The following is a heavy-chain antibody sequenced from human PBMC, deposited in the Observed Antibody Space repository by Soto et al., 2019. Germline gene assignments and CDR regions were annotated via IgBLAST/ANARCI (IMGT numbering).Heavy chain of an antibody. V-gene: IGHV1-69*13. J-gene: IGHJ4*02. CDR3: ASNIVGATIAAMALNDY. Sequence: SVKVSCKASGGTFSSYAISWVRQAPGQGLEWMGGIIPIFGTANYAQKFQGRVTITADESTSTAYMELSSLRSEDTAVYYCASNIVGATIAAMALNDYWGQGTLVTVSS. CDR2: IIPIFGTA. CDR1: GGTFSSYA. D-gene: IGHD1-26*01.